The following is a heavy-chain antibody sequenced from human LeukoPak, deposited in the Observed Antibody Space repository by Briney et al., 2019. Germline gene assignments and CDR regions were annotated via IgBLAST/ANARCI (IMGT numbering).Heavy chain of an antibody. CDR3: ARDDYGFYYYGMDV. CDR2: IWYDGSNK. CDR1: GFTFSSYG. D-gene: IGHD4-17*01. V-gene: IGHV3-33*01. Sequence: PGGSLRLSCAASGFTFSSYGMHWVRQAPGKGLEWVAVIWYDGSNKYYADSVKGRFTISRDNSKSTLYLQMNSLRAEDTAVYYCARDDYGFYYYGMDVWGQGTTVTVSS. J-gene: IGHJ6*02.